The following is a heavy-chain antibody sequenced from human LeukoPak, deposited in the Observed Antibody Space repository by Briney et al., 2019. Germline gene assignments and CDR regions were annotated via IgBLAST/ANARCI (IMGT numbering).Heavy chain of an antibody. CDR3: ASPGAAGDAFDI. CDR1: GFTVSSNY. J-gene: IGHJ3*02. CDR2: IYSGGST. D-gene: IGHD3-10*01. V-gene: IGHV3-66*01. Sequence: GGSLRLSCAASGFTVSSNYMSWVRQAPGKGLEWVSVIYSGGSTYYVDSVKGRFTISRDNSKNTLFLQMNSLRAEDTAVYYCASPGAAGDAFDIWGQGTMAIVSS.